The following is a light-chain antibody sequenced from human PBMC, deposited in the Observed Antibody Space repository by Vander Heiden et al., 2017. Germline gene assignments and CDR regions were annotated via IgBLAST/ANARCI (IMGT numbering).Light chain of an antibody. CDR2: GAS. CDR3: QQYGSSPWT. Sequence: DIVFTQSPGTLSLPPGERATLTCRASQSVSSSYLAWYQQKPGQAPRLLIYGASSRATGIPDRFSGSGSGTDFTLTISRLEPEDFAVYYCQQYGSSPWTFGQGTKVEIK. CDR1: QSVSSSY. J-gene: IGKJ1*01. V-gene: IGKV3-20*01.